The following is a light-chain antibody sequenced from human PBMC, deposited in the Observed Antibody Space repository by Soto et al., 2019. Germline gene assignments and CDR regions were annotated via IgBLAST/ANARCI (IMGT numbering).Light chain of an antibody. CDR1: QSVSSSY. CDR3: QQYGSLVT. V-gene: IGKV3-20*01. Sequence: EIVLTQSPGTLSLSPGERATLSCRASQSVSSSYLAWYQQKPGRAPRLLIDGASSRATGIPDRFSGSGSGTVFTLTISRLEPEDLAVYYCQQYGSLVTFGQGTMVDIK. CDR2: GAS. J-gene: IGKJ1*01.